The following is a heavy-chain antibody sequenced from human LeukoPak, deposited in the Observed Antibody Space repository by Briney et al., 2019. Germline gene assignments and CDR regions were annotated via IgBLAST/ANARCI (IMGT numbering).Heavy chain of an antibody. V-gene: IGHV4-59*01. J-gene: IGHJ4*02. CDR2: IYYVGSA. CDR3: ASTRYYHDSSGYYSVPFFDY. CDR1: GGSISSYY. D-gene: IGHD3-22*01. Sequence: SETLSLTCTVSGGSISSYYWSWIRQPPGKGLEWIGYIYYVGSADYNPSLKSRVTISVDTSKNQFSLNLSSVTAADMAVYYCASTRYYHDSSGYYSVPFFDYWGQGTLVTVSS.